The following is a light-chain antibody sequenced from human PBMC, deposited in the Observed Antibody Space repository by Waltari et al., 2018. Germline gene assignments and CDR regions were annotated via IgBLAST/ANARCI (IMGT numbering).Light chain of an antibody. Sequence: EIVLTQSPGTLSLSPGERAILSCRASQRVGRTLAWYQQKPGQAPRLLIYGASNRATGIPDRFSGSGSGTDFSLTISRLEPEDLSVYYCQHYVRLPVTFGQGTRVEI. CDR1: QRVGRT. V-gene: IGKV3-20*01. CDR3: QHYVRLPVT. CDR2: GAS. J-gene: IGKJ1*01.